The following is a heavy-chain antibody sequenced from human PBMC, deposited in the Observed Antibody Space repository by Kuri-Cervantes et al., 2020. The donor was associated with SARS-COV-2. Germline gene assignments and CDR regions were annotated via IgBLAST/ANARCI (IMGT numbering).Heavy chain of an antibody. CDR2: IYTSGST. J-gene: IGHJ4*02. V-gene: IGHV4-61*02. CDR3: ARGGEMRLRKTGTVIDY. Sequence: SETLSLTCIVSGDSISSGSYYWSWIRQPAGKGLEWIGRIYTSGSTTHNPSLQSRVSMSLDTSKNQFSLKLSSVTAADTAVYYCARGGEMRLRKTGTVIDYWGQGTLVTVSS. D-gene: IGHD1-1*01. CDR1: GDSISSGSYY.